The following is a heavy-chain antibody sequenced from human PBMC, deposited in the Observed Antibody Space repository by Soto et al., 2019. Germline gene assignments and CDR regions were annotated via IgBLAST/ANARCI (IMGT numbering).Heavy chain of an antibody. CDR1: GGSFSGYY. V-gene: IGHV4-34*01. D-gene: IGHD6-19*01. CDR3: ARSPRGPIAVAGKRFDY. Sequence: PSATLSLTCAVYGGSFSGYYWSWIRQPPGKGLEWIGYINHSGSTNYNPSLKSRVTISVDTSKNQFSLKLSSVTAADTAVYYCARSPRGPIAVAGKRFDYWGQGTLVTVSS. CDR2: INHSGST. J-gene: IGHJ4*02.